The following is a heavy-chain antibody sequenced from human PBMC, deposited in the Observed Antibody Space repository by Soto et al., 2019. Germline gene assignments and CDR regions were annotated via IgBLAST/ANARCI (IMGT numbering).Heavy chain of an antibody. J-gene: IGHJ4*02. V-gene: IGHV4-31*02. CDR1: GGSIGSVGYY. Sequence: SEPLSLTWTVPGGSIGSVGYYWSWIRQHPGKGLEWIGYIYYSGSTYYNPSLKSRVTISVDTSKNQFSLKLSSVTAADTAVYYCASLGVPYTHLPYYRSSWYSYFDYWGQGTLVTVSS. CDR3: ASLGVPYTHLPYYRSSWYSYFDY. D-gene: IGHD6-13*01. CDR2: IYYSGST.